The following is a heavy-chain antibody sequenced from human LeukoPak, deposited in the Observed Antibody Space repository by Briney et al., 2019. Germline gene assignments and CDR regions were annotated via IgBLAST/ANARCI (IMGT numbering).Heavy chain of an antibody. J-gene: IGHJ4*02. V-gene: IGHV3-53*01. CDR3: AREAQNSGYDSRDYYFDY. Sequence: PGGSLRLSCGASGFTVSSNYMSWVRQAPGKGLEWVSVIYSGGSTYYADSVKGRFTISRDNSKNTLYLQMNSLRAEDTAVYYCAREAQNSGYDSRDYYFDYWGQGTLVTVSS. CDR2: IYSGGST. CDR1: GFTVSSNY. D-gene: IGHD5-12*01.